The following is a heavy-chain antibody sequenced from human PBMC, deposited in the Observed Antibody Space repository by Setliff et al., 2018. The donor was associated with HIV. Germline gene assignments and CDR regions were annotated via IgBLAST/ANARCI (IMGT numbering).Heavy chain of an antibody. CDR3: ARDRPNYYDSSGYAFDI. J-gene: IGHJ3*02. V-gene: IGHV3-21*01. CDR1: GFPFSTFS. D-gene: IGHD3-22*01. CDR2: IGTSGGST. Sequence: LRLSCAVSGFPFSTFSMIWVRQAPGKGLEWVSGIGTSGGSTDFADSVRGRFTISRDNAKNSLYLQMNSLRAEDTAVYYCARDRPNYYDSSGYAFDIWGQGTMVTVSS.